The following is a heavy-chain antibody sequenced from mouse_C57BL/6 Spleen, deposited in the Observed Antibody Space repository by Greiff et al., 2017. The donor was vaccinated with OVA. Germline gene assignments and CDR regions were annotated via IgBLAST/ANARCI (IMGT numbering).Heavy chain of an antibody. V-gene: IGHV2-2*01. CDR3: ARKGVTTFYAMDY. Sequence: QVQLKESGPGLVQPSQSLSITCTVSGFSLTSYGVHWVRQSPGTGLEWLGVIWSGGSTDYNAAFISSLSISKDNSKSQVFFKMNSLQADDTAIYYSARKGVTTFYAMDYWGQGTSVTVSS. D-gene: IGHD2-1*01. J-gene: IGHJ4*01. CDR2: IWSGGST. CDR1: GFSLTSYG.